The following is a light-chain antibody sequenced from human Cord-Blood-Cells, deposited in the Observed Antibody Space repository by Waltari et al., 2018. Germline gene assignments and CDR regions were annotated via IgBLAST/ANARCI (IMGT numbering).Light chain of an antibody. CDR1: QSVLYSSNNKNY. J-gene: IGKJ4*01. CDR2: WAS. CDR3: QQYYSTPLT. Sequence: DIVMTQSPDSLAVYLGERATINCKSSQSVLYSSNNKNYLAWYQQKPGQPPSLLISWASTRASGDPDRFSGSGSETDFTLAISSLQSEDVAVYYCQQYYSTPLTFGGGTKVEIK. V-gene: IGKV4-1*01.